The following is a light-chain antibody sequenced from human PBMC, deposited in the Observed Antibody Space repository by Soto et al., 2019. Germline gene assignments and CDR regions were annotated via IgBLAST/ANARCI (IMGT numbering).Light chain of an antibody. CDR1: QAITRW. J-gene: IGKJ1*01. CDR2: SAS. Sequence: DIHVTQSPSSVSASVGDRVTITCRASQAITRWLAWYQQKPGRAPKLLIYSASSLQSGAPSRFTGSGSGTDFTLTISDMQPDDFATYHCQQYDRYPWMFGQGTKVEIK. V-gene: IGKV1-12*01. CDR3: QQYDRYPWM.